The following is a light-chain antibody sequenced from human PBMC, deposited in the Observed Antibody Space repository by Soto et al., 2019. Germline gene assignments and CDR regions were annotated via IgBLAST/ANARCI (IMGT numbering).Light chain of an antibody. J-gene: IGKJ4*01. Sequence: EIVLTQSPATLSLSPGERATLSCRASQSVSRYLAWYQQKPGQVPRLRIYDASNRATGSPARFSGSGSGTEFTLMISSRADEDFADYYCRQGGTCPLLSFRGATKVEIK. CDR1: QSVSRY. V-gene: IGKV3-11*01. CDR3: RQGGTCPLLS. CDR2: DAS.